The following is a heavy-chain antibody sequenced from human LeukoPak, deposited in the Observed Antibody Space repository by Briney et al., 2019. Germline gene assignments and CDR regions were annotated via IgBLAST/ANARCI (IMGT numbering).Heavy chain of an antibody. V-gene: IGHV3-21*01. D-gene: IGHD2-15*01. Sequence: GGSLRLSCAASGFTFSTYSMNWVRQAPGKGLEWVSSISGTSSYIYYADSVKGRFTISRDNAKNSLYLQMNSLRAEDTAVYHCARDRTWCSGGSCYSGSYYYGMDVWGQGTTVTVSS. CDR1: GFTFSTYS. CDR2: ISGTSSYI. J-gene: IGHJ6*02. CDR3: ARDRTWCSGGSCYSGSYYYGMDV.